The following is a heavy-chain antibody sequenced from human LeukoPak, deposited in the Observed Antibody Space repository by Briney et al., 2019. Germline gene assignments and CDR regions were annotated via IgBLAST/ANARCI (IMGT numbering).Heavy chain of an antibody. D-gene: IGHD3-10*01. CDR3: ARDRGFWFDP. CDR2: IWYDGSNK. Sequence: GGSLRLSCAASGFTFSDYGMHWVRQAPGKGLEWVAVIWYDGSNKYYADSVKGRFTVSRDNSKNTLYLQMNSLRAEDTAVYYCARDRGFWFDPWGQGTLVTVSS. CDR1: GFTFSDYG. V-gene: IGHV3-33*01. J-gene: IGHJ5*02.